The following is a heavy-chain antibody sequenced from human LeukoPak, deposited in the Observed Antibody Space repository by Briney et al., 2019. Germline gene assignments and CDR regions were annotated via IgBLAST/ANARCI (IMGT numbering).Heavy chain of an antibody. CDR3: ARAPYYYGSGSWHYYMDV. J-gene: IGHJ6*03. CDR1: GFTFSSYS. CDR2: ISSSSSYI. D-gene: IGHD3-10*01. V-gene: IGHV3-21*01. Sequence: GGSLRLSCAASGFTFSSYSMNWVRQAPGKGLEWVSSISSSSSYIYYADSVRGRFTISRDNAKNSLYLQMNSLRAEDTAVYYCARAPYYYGSGSWHYYMDVWGKGTTVTISS.